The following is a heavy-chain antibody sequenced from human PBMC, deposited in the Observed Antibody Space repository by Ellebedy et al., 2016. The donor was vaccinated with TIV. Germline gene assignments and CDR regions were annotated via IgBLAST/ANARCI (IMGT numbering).Heavy chain of an antibody. D-gene: IGHD3-10*01. CDR1: GFTFSSYS. CDR2: ISSSGNTI. V-gene: IGHV3-48*02. J-gene: IGHJ4*02. Sequence: PGGSLRLSCATSGFTFSSYSMNWVRQAPGKGLDWISYISSSGNTIYYADSVQGRFTVSRDDAKNSLYLQMKSLRDEDTAVYYCTRGFGASGVHDYWGQGSRVSVAS. CDR3: TRGFGASGVHDY.